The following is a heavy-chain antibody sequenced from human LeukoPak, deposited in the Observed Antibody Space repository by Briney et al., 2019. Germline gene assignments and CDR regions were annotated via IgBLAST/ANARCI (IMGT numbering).Heavy chain of an antibody. CDR3: ARDSLPMAVTGPFDH. J-gene: IGHJ4*02. V-gene: IGHV3-33*01. CDR1: GFNFSSYG. D-gene: IGHD6-19*01. CDR2: IWFDGSNI. Sequence: GGSLRLSCAASGFNFSSYGMHWVRQAPGKGLEWVTSIWFDGSNIHYADSVKGRVIISRDNSKSALYLQTNSLRAEDTAIYYCARDSLPMAVTGPFDHWGQGALVTVSS.